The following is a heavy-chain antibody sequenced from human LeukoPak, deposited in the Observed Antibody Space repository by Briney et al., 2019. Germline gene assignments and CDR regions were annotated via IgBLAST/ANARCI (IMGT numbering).Heavy chain of an antibody. CDR3: ARGSNWGSLFDY. Sequence: GGSLRLSCVASGFIFSSYWMHWVRQAPGKGLVWVSRVNSDGSSTNYADSVKGRFTIPRDNAKNTLYLQMNSLRAEDTAVYYCARGSNWGSLFDYWGQGTLVTVSS. J-gene: IGHJ4*02. V-gene: IGHV3-74*01. CDR2: VNSDGSST. CDR1: GFIFSSYW. D-gene: IGHD7-27*01.